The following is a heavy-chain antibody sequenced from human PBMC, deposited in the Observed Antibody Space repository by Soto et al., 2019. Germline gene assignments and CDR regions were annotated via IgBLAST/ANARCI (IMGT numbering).Heavy chain of an antibody. CDR3: ASSHYYYYMDV. Sequence: SETLSLTCTVSGGSISSYYWSWIRQPPGKGLEWIGYIYYSGSPNYNPSLKSRVTISVDTSKNQFSLKLSSVTAADTAVYYCASSHYYYYMDVWGKGTTVTVSS. CDR2: IYYSGSP. V-gene: IGHV4-59*08. J-gene: IGHJ6*03. CDR1: GGSISSYY.